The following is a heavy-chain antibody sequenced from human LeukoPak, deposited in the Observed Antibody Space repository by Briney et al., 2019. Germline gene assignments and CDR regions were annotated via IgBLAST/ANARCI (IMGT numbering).Heavy chain of an antibody. Sequence: RASVKVSCKVSGYTLTELSMHWVRQAPGKGLEWMGGFDPEYGETIYAQKFQGRVTMTEDTSTATACMELSSLRSEDSAVYYCATAYVYPVDFWGRGTLVTVSS. CDR3: ATAYVYPVDF. D-gene: IGHD2-8*01. J-gene: IGHJ4*02. V-gene: IGHV1-24*01. CDR1: GYTLTELS. CDR2: FDPEYGET.